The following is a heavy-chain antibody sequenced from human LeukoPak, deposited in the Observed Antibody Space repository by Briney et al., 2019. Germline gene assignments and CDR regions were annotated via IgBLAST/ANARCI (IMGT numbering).Heavy chain of an antibody. D-gene: IGHD2-15*01. Sequence: SETLSLTCTVSGGSISSYYWSWIRQPAGKGLEGIGRIYTSGSTNYNPSLKSRVTMSVDTSKNQFSLRLSSVTAADTAVYYCARDLRWSNYFDYWGQGTLVTVSS. V-gene: IGHV4-4*07. J-gene: IGHJ4*02. CDR1: GGSISSYY. CDR3: ARDLRWSNYFDY. CDR2: IYTSGST.